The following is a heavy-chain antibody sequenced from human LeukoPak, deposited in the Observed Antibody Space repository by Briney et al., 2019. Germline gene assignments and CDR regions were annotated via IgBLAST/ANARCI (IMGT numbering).Heavy chain of an antibody. CDR1: GYTFTSYD. CDR3: ARDRNIDSSGYYYDAFDI. CDR2: MNPNSGNT. V-gene: IGHV1-8*01. Sequence: GASVKVSCKASGYTFTSYDINWVRQATGQGLEWMGWMNPNSGNTGYAQKFQGRATMTRNTSISTAYMELSSLRSEDTAVYYCARDRNIDSSGYYYDAFDIWGQGTMVTVSS. J-gene: IGHJ3*02. D-gene: IGHD3-22*01.